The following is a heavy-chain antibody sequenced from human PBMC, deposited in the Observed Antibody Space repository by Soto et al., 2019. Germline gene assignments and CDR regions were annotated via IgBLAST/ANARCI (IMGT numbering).Heavy chain of an antibody. CDR1: GYTFTSYG. CDR2: ISAYNGNT. V-gene: IGHV1-18*01. J-gene: IGHJ4*02. CDR3: ARGDIGTTVTPG. D-gene: IGHD4-17*01. Sequence: QVQLVQSGAEVKKPGASVKVSCKASGYTFTSYGISWVRQAPGQGLEWMGWISAYNGNTNYAQKHQGXVXXXTXXSTSTAYRELRSLRSDDTAVYYCARGDIGTTVTPGWGQGTLVTVSS.